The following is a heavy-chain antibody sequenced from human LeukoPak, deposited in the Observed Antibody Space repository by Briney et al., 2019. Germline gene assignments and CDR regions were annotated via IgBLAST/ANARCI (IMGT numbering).Heavy chain of an antibody. CDR3: ARANSWFDP. V-gene: IGHV4-39*07. D-gene: IGHD4-11*01. CDR2: IYYSGST. Sequence: PSETLSLTCTVSGGSISSSSYYWGWIRQPPGKGLEWIGSIYYSGSTYYNPSLKSRVTLSVDTSKNQFSLKLSSVTAADTAVYFCARANSWFDPWGQGTLVTVSS. CDR1: GGSISSSSYY. J-gene: IGHJ5*02.